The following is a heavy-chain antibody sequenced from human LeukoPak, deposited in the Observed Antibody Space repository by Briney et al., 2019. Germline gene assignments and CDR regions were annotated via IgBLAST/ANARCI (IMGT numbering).Heavy chain of an antibody. CDR1: GFTFSIYE. Sequence: PGGSLRLSCAAPGFTFSIYEMNWVRQAPGKGLGWGSYISISGSTIYYADSVKGRFTISRDNAKNSLYLQMNSLRAEDTAVYYCAREDIVVVPAAPDYWGQGTLVTVSS. CDR2: ISISGSTI. V-gene: IGHV3-48*03. D-gene: IGHD2-2*01. J-gene: IGHJ4*02. CDR3: AREDIVVVPAAPDY.